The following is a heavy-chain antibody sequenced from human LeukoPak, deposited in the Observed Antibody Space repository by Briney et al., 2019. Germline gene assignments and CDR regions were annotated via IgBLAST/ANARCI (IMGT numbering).Heavy chain of an antibody. CDR3: ARDCARGYGDPRGAFDI. CDR2: ISRSGGST. J-gene: IGHJ3*02. V-gene: IGHV3-64*01. D-gene: IGHD4-17*01. CDR1: GFTFSSYA. Sequence: PGGSLRLSCAASGFTFSSYAMHWVRQAPGKGLECVSAISRSGGSTYYANSVKGRFTISRDNSKNTLYLQMGSLRAEGMAVYYCARDCARGYGDPRGAFDIWGQGTMVTVSS.